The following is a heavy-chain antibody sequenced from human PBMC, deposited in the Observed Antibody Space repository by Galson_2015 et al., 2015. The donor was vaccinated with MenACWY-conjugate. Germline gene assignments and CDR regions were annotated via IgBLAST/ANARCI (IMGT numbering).Heavy chain of an antibody. V-gene: IGHV4-39*01. CDR3: ARHDRTAPARSGAFDI. CDR2: IYYSGST. D-gene: IGHD2-2*01. Sequence: ETLSLTCTVSGGSISSSSYYWDWIRQPPGRGLERIGTIYYSGSTYYNSSIKSRVTISVDTSQNQFSLNLSFVTAADTVMYYCARHDRTAPARSGAFDIWGRGTMVTVSS. CDR1: GGSISSSSYY. J-gene: IGHJ3*02.